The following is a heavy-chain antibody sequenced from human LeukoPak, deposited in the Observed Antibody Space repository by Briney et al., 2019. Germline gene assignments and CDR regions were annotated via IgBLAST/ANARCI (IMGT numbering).Heavy chain of an antibody. D-gene: IGHD1-1*01. CDR1: GYTFTGYY. V-gene: IGHV1-2*04. CDR2: INPNRGGT. CDR3: ARVDRVKVRDYYYYYGMDV. Sequence: ASVKVSCKASGYTFTGYYMHWVRQAPGQGLEWMGWINPNRGGTNYAQKFQGWVAMTRDTSISTAAMELSRLRSDDTAVYYCARVDRVKVRDYYYYYGMDVWGQGTTVTVSS. J-gene: IGHJ6*02.